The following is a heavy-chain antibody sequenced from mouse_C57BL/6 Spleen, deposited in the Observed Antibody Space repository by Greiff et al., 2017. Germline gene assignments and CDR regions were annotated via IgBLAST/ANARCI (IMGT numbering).Heavy chain of an antibody. V-gene: IGHV5-17*01. J-gene: IGHJ4*01. CDR2: ISSGSSTI. CDR3: ARDQGYYAMDY. Sequence: EVKLVESGGGLVKPGGSLKLSCAASGFTFSDYGMHWVRQAPEKGLEWVAYISSGSSTIYYADTVKGRFTISRDNAKNTLFLQMTSLRSEDTAMYYCARDQGYYAMDYWGQGTSVTVSS. CDR1: GFTFSDYG.